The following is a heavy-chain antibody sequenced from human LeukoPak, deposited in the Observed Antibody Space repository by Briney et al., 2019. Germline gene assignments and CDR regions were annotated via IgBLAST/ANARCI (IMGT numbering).Heavy chain of an antibody. D-gene: IGHD3-10*02. CDR3: AELGITMIGGV. CDR2: SSGSTI. J-gene: IGHJ6*04. V-gene: IGHV3-11*04. CDR1: GFTFSDYY. Sequence: GGSLRLSCAASGFTFSDYYMSWIRQAPGKGLEWVSSSGSTIYYADSVKGRFTISRDNAKNSLYLQMNSLRAEDTAVYYCAELGITMIGGVWGKGTTVTISS.